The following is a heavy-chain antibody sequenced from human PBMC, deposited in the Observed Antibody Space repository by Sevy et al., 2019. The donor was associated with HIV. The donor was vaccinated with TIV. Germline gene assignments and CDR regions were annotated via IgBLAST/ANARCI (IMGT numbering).Heavy chain of an antibody. J-gene: IGHJ6*02. CDR1: GFTFTYAW. CDR3: ATDPIIVLLVTDGMDV. V-gene: IGHV3-15*01. Sequence: GGSLRLSCAASGFTFTYAWMSWVRQAPGKGLEWAGRIKSKPDGGTIDYAAPVKGRFTISRDDSKNTVYLQMNSLKTEDTAVYYCATDPIIVLLVTDGMDVWGQGTTVTVSS. D-gene: IGHD3-22*01. CDR2: IKSKPDGGTI.